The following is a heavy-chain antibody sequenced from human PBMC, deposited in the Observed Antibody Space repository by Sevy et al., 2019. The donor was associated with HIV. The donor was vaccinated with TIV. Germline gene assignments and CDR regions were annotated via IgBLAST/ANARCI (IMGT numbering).Heavy chain of an antibody. CDR3: ASGDTTMITDLNY. V-gene: IGHV3-23*01. J-gene: IGHJ4*02. Sequence: GGSLRLSCGASGFTFSNYAMSWVRQAPGKGPEWVSGINNGGSTYYADSVKGRFTISRDNSKKMVFLQMNSLRAEDTAVYYCASGDTTMITDLNYWGQGALVTVSS. CDR2: INNGGST. CDR1: GFTFSNYA. D-gene: IGHD5-18*01.